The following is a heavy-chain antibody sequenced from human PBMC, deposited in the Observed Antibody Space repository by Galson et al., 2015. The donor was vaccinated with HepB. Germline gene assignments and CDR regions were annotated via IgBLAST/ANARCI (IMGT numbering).Heavy chain of an antibody. J-gene: IGHJ6*02. V-gene: IGHV1-8*01. Sequence: SVKVSCKASGYTFTNYDLNWVRQATGHGLEWVGWMNPTSGNTVYAQKFQGRVTMTRNTSIRTAYMELSSLRSEDTAIYFCARIHNYGDYEKKDYYYGLDVWGQGTTVTVSS. CDR3: ARIHNYGDYEKKDYYYGLDV. CDR2: MNPTSGNT. D-gene: IGHD4-17*01. CDR1: GYTFTNYD.